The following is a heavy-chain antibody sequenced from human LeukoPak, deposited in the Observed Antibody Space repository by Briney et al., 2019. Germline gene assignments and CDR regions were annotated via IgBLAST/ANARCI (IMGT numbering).Heavy chain of an antibody. D-gene: IGHD4-23*01. J-gene: IGHJ4*02. V-gene: IGHV4-34*01. Sequence: KSSETLSLTCAVYGGSFSGYYWSWIRQPPGKGLEWIGEIYHSGATNYNPSLKSRVTMLLDKSKNQFSLKLNSVTAADTAVYYCARNGGNSDYDYWGQGTLVTVSA. CDR2: IYHSGAT. CDR1: GGSFSGYY. CDR3: ARNGGNSDYDY.